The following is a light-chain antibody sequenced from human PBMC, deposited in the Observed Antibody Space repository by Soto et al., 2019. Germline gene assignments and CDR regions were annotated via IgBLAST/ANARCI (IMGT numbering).Light chain of an antibody. CDR3: QDYDDWPTWT. J-gene: IGKJ1*01. Sequence: EIVMTQSPATLSVSPGERATLSCRASQSVSSNLACYQQKPGQAPRLLIYGASTRATGIPARFSGSGSGTEFTLIISSLQSEDVAVYYCQDYDDWPTWTFGQGTKVEIK. CDR2: GAS. V-gene: IGKV3-15*01. CDR1: QSVSSN.